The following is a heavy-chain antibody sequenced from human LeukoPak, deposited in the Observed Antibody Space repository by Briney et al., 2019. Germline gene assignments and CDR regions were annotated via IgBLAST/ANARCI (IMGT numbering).Heavy chain of an antibody. V-gene: IGHV3-23*01. Sequence: PGGSLRLSCAASGFTVSSNYMSWVRQAPGKGLEWVSVISGSGGSTYYADSVKGRFTISRDNSKNTLYLQMNSLRAEDTAVYYCAKDLSSSSGFDYWGQGTLVTVSS. D-gene: IGHD6-6*01. CDR2: ISGSGGST. CDR1: GFTVSSNY. CDR3: AKDLSSSSGFDY. J-gene: IGHJ4*02.